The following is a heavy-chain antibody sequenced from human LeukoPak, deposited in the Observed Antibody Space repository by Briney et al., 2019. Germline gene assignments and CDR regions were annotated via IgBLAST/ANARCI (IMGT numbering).Heavy chain of an antibody. V-gene: IGHV3-23*01. Sequence: GGSLRLSCAASGFTFSNHGMNWVRQAPGKGLEWVSGISGDAGRTYYADSVKGRFTISRDNSKNTLYLQMNSLRAEDTAIYYCAKDRAWGAFAYWGQGTLVTVSS. CDR2: ISGDAGRT. J-gene: IGHJ4*02. D-gene: IGHD1-26*01. CDR3: AKDRAWGAFAY. CDR1: GFTFSNHG.